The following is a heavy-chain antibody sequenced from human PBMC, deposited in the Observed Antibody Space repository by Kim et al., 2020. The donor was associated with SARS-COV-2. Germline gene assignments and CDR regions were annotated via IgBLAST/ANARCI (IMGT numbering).Heavy chain of an antibody. J-gene: IGHJ6*02. CDR3: ASLLSGWYSSNYYGLDV. CDR1: GGSISSSSYY. D-gene: IGHD6-19*01. V-gene: IGHV4-39*01. Sequence: SETLSLTCTVSGGSISSSSYYWGWIRQPPGKGLEWIGSIYYSGNTYYNPSLKSRVTISVDTSKNQFSLKLSSVTAADTAVYYCASLLSGWYSSNYYGLDVWGQGTTVTVSS. CDR2: IYYSGNT.